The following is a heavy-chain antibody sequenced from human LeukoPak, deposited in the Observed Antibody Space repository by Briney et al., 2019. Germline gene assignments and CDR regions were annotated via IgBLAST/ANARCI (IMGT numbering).Heavy chain of an antibody. Sequence: SETLSLTCTVSGGSISSYYWSWIRQPPGKGLAWIWYIYTSGNTNYNPSHKSRVTISVDTSKNQFSLKLSSVTAADTAVYYCARLWEDYDFWSGYHSNWFDPWGQGTLVTVSS. CDR2: IYTSGNT. D-gene: IGHD3-3*01. V-gene: IGHV4-4*09. CDR1: GGSISSYY. CDR3: ARLWEDYDFWSGYHSNWFDP. J-gene: IGHJ5*02.